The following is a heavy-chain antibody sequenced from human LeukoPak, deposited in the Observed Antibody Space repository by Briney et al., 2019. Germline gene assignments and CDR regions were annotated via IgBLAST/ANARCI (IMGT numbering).Heavy chain of an antibody. CDR3: AKGSSSSRPYYFDY. V-gene: IGHV3-23*01. CDR1: GFSFSSYA. CDR2: ITDSGGST. D-gene: IGHD6-6*01. J-gene: IGHJ4*02. Sequence: GGSLRLSCAASGFSFSSYATSWVRQAPGKGLEWVSAITDSGGSTYHADSVKGRFTISRDNSKNTLFLQMNSLRVEDTAVYCCAKGSSSSRPYYFDYWGQGTLVTVSS.